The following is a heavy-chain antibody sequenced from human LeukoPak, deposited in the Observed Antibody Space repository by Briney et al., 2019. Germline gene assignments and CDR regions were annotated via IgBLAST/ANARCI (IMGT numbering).Heavy chain of an antibody. J-gene: IGHJ4*02. D-gene: IGHD1-26*01. CDR1: GYTFSDYY. CDR3: AREWAQGGGYYFDY. CDR2: INPNSGGT. Sequence: ASVKVSCKASGYTFSDYYIHWVRQAPGQGLEWMGWINPNSGGTNYAQKFQGRVTMTRDTSITTAYMELSRLRSDVTAVYYCAREWAQGGGYYFDYWGQGTLVTVSS. V-gene: IGHV1-2*02.